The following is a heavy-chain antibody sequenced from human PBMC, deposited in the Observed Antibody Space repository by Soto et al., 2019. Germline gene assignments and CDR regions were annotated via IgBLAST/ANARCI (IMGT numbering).Heavy chain of an antibody. Sequence: QMQLVESGGGVVQPGRSLRLSCEASGFTFSSFSMHWVRQAPGKGLEWVAVIWYDGSIKYYADSVKGRFTISRDNSKNRLNLQAISLRAEDTVVYYCARDGDPSVGGMDVWGQGTTVIVSS. CDR3: ARDGDPSVGGMDV. D-gene: IGHD7-27*01. J-gene: IGHJ6*02. CDR1: GFTFSSFS. V-gene: IGHV3-33*01. CDR2: IWYDGSIK.